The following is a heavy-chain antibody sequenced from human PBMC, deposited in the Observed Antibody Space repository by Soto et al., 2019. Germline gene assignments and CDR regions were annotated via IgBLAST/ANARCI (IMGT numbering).Heavy chain of an antibody. Sequence: QVQLVQSGSEVRRPGSSVKVSCKASGGSFSNSAIAWVRQAPGQGLEWLGMIIPIFTTTNYAQKFKDRLTITADGSTSTAYMALSGLKSEDTAVYFCARTSGLLGQFSALVDYWGQGTLVTVSS. CDR1: GGSFSNSA. D-gene: IGHD6-6*01. CDR2: IIPIFTTT. CDR3: ARTSGLLGQFSALVDY. V-gene: IGHV1-69*18. J-gene: IGHJ4*02.